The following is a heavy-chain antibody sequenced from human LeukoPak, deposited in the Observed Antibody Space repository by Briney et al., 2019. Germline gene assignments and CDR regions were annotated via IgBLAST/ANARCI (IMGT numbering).Heavy chain of an antibody. CDR3: ARGVAVAGMIIYYYYMDV. Sequence: GASVKVSCKASGYTFTGYYMHWVRQAPGQGLEWMGWSNPNSGGTNYAQKFQGRVTMTRDTSISTAYMELSRLRSDDTAVYYCARGVAVAGMIIYYYYMDVWGKGTTVTVSS. V-gene: IGHV1-2*02. D-gene: IGHD6-19*01. CDR2: SNPNSGGT. CDR1: GYTFTGYY. J-gene: IGHJ6*03.